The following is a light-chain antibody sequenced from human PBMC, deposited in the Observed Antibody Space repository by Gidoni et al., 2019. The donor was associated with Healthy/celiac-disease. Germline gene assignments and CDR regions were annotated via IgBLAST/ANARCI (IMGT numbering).Light chain of an antibody. CDR2: AAS. CDR3: QQCYSNPYT. Sequence: DIQMTQSSSSLSASVGDRVTITCRASQSISSYLYWYQPKPGKAPKLLIYAASSLQSGVPSRFSGSGSGTDFTLTISSLQPEDFATYYCQQCYSNPYTFGQGTKLEIK. J-gene: IGKJ2*01. V-gene: IGKV1-39*01. CDR1: QSISSY.